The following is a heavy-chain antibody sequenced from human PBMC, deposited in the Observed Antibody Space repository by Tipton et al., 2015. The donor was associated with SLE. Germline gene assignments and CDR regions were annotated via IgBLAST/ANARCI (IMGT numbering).Heavy chain of an antibody. V-gene: IGHV4-59*11. CDR2: IYHSGST. D-gene: IGHD6-25*01. J-gene: IGHJ3*02. CDR3: ARVLPLATAGALNAFGI. Sequence: TLSLTCTVSGGSLSSHYWSWTRQPPGKGLEWFGYIYHSGSTNYNPSPQSRVTISVDTSKNQFSLRVTSVNAADTAVYYCARVLPLATAGALNAFGIWGQGTMVTVSS. CDR1: GGSLSSHY.